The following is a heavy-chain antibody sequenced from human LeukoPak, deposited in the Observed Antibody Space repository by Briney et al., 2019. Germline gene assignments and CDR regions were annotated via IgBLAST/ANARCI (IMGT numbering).Heavy chain of an antibody. Sequence: SETLSLTCTVSGGSISSYSWSWIRQPAVKGLEWIGRMYTSGSTKYNPSLKSRVTMSVDTSKNQFSLKLSSVTAADTAVYYCARGSYYYDRIDPWGQGTLVTVSS. D-gene: IGHD3-22*01. J-gene: IGHJ5*02. CDR3: ARGSYYYDRIDP. CDR2: MYTSGST. CDR1: GGSISSYS. V-gene: IGHV4-4*07.